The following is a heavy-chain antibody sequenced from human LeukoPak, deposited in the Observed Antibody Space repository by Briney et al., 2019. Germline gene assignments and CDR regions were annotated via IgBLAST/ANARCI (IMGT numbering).Heavy chain of an antibody. V-gene: IGHV3-48*01. CDR1: GFTFSSYS. Sequence: AGGSLRLSCAASGFTFSSYSMNWARQAPGKGLEWVSYISSSSSTIYYADSVKGRFTISRDNAKNSLYLQMNSLRAEDTAVYYCARDREWELLRDAFDIWGQGTMVTVSS. CDR2: ISSSSSTI. CDR3: ARDREWELLRDAFDI. J-gene: IGHJ3*02. D-gene: IGHD1-26*01.